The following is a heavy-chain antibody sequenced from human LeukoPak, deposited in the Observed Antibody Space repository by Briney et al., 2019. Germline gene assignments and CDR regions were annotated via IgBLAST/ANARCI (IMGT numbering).Heavy chain of an antibody. J-gene: IGHJ4*02. Sequence: SETLFLTCTVAGGSITSYYWNWIRQPAGKGLEWIGRIYSSGGTDYKPSLKSRVTISVDKSKSQFSLSLTSVTAADTAVYYCARTSYDSNGYYPYFDNWGQGTLVTVSS. CDR3: ARTSYDSNGYYPYFDN. CDR1: GGSITSYY. D-gene: IGHD3-22*01. V-gene: IGHV4-4*07. CDR2: IYSSGGT.